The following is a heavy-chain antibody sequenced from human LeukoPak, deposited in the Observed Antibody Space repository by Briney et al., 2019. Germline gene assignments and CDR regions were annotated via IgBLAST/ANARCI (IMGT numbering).Heavy chain of an antibody. J-gene: IGHJ3*02. CDR1: GGSLSSGDYY. V-gene: IGHV4-30-4*08. CDR3: ARVMTWIRLWFEDAFDI. CDR2: IYYSGST. Sequence: SETLSLTCTVSGGSLSSGDYYWSWIRQSPGKGLEWIGYIYYSGSTYYNPSLKSRVTISVDTSKNQFSLKLSSVTAADTAVYYCARVMTWIRLWFEDAFDIWGQGTMVTVSS. D-gene: IGHD5-18*01.